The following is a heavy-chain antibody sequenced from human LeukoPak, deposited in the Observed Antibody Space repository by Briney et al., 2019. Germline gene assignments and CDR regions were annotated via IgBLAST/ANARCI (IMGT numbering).Heavy chain of an antibody. Sequence: SETLSLTCTVSGGSISSSSYYWGWIRQPPGKGLEWIGSIYYSGSTYYNPSLKSRVTISVDTSKNQFSLKLSSVTAADTAVYYCARAHMGASSFGYWGQGTLVTVSS. J-gene: IGHJ4*02. D-gene: IGHD1-26*01. CDR2: IYYSGST. V-gene: IGHV4-39*07. CDR3: ARAHMGASSFGY. CDR1: GGSISSSSYY.